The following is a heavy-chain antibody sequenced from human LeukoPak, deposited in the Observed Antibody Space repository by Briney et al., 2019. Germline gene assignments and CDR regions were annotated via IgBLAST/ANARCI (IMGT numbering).Heavy chain of an antibody. J-gene: IGHJ4*02. D-gene: IGHD4-11*01. Sequence: GGSLRLSCAASRFTFSTYGMHWVRQAPGKGLEWVAVISYDGNNQYYADSVKGRFTISRDNSKSTLYLQMNSLRGEDTAVYYCATSSSYDWGQGTLVTVSS. CDR1: RFTFSTYG. CDR3: ATSSSYD. CDR2: ISYDGNNQ. V-gene: IGHV3-30*03.